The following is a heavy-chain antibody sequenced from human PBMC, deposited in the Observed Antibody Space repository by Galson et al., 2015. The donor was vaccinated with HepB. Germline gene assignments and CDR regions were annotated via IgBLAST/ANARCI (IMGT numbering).Heavy chain of an antibody. CDR3: ARGGQWPQFYYFDY. J-gene: IGHJ4*02. CDR1: GYSFTIYY. V-gene: IGHV1-3*04. Sequence: SVKVSCKASGYSFTIYYIHWVRQAPGQRLEWMGRVNTGNGNTKYSQKFQDRVTLTRETSATTAYMELSSREYEDTAVYYCARGGQWPQFYYFDYWGRVTLVTVSS. D-gene: IGHD5-24*01. CDR2: VNTGNGNT.